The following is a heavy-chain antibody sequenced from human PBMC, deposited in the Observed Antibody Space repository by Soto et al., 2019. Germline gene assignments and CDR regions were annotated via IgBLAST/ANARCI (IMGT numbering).Heavy chain of an antibody. Sequence: EVQLLESGGGLVQPGGSLRLSCAASGFTFTNYAMSWVRQAPGKGLESVSTISASGGSTFHADSVKGRFTISRDNSKNSLSMQMTSLRDEDTAAYYCAKDMRGSGSSYIYGMDVWGQGTTVTVS. CDR2: ISASGGST. D-gene: IGHD3-10*01. J-gene: IGHJ6*02. CDR1: GFTFTNYA. CDR3: AKDMRGSGSSYIYGMDV. V-gene: IGHV3-23*01.